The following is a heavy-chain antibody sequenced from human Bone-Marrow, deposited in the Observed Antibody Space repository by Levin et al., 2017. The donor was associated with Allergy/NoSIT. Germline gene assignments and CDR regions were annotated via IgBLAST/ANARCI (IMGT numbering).Heavy chain of an antibody. CDR2: INGYNGDT. V-gene: IGHV1-18*01. J-gene: IGHJ4*02. CDR3: ARVHSRSRSEYYFDY. Sequence: ASVKVSCKASGYTFTSYGISWVRQAPGQGLEWMGWINGYNGDTNYAQKLQGRVTMTTDTSTSTAYMELRSLRSDDTAVYYCARVHSRSRSEYYFDYWGQGALVTVSS. D-gene: IGHD6-6*01. CDR1: GYTFTSYG.